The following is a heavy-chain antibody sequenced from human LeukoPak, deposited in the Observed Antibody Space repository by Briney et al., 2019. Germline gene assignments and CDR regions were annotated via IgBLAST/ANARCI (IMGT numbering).Heavy chain of an antibody. CDR2: IYSGGNT. Sequence: GGSLRLSCAASGFTVNSNYMSWVRQAPGKGLEWVSIIYSGGNTYYADSVKGRFTISRDNSKNTLYLQLNSLRAEDTAVYYCAKSRSSEARAGSNYWGQGTLVTVSS. J-gene: IGHJ4*02. V-gene: IGHV3-53*01. CDR1: GFTVNSNY. D-gene: IGHD6-6*01. CDR3: AKSRSSEARAGSNY.